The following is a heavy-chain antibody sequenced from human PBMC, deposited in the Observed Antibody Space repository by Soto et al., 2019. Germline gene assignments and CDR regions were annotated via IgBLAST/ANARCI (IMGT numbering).Heavy chain of an antibody. CDR2: INPNIGRA. J-gene: IGHJ6*02. D-gene: IGHD7-27*01. Sequence: ASVKVSCKASGYTFTGYYMHWVRQAPGQGLEWMGGINPNIGRANNAQKFLGWVTITTDTSTSTAYMELSSLRSEDTAVYYCARNWGDYYYYGMDVWGQGTTVTVSS. CDR1: GYTFTGYY. V-gene: IGHV1-2*04. CDR3: ARNWGDYYYYGMDV.